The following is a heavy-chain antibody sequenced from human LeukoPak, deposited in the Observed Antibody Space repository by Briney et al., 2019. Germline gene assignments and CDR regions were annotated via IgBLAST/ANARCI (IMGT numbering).Heavy chain of an antibody. CDR2: IKQDGSEK. CDR3: ARDQILGFDWLNDY. CDR1: GFTFSSYW. J-gene: IGHJ4*02. Sequence: GGSLRLSCAASGFTFSSYWMSWVRQAPRKGLEWVANIKQDGSEKYYVDSVKGRFTISRDNAKNSLYLQMNSLRAEDTAVYYCARDQILGFDWLNDYWGQGTLVTVSS. V-gene: IGHV3-7*01. D-gene: IGHD3-9*01.